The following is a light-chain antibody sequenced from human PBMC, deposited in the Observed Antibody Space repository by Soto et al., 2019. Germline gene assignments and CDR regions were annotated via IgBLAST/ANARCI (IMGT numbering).Light chain of an antibody. Sequence: EIVLTQSPGTLSLSPGERATLSCRASQSVSSSYLAWYQQKTGQAPRLLIYGASSRATGIPDRFSGSGSGTDFTLTLRSLEPEDCAVDYCQQYGSSPFTFGPGTKVDI. CDR3: QQYGSSPFT. CDR1: QSVSSSY. J-gene: IGKJ3*01. CDR2: GAS. V-gene: IGKV3-20*01.